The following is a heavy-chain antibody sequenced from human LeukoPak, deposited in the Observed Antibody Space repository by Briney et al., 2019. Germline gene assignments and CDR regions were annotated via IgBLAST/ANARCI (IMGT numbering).Heavy chain of an antibody. CDR2: IREDESEK. CDR3: ARVGCSSTSCYALGY. V-gene: IGHV3-7*01. CDR1: GFTFSSYW. J-gene: IGHJ4*02. D-gene: IGHD2-2*01. Sequence: GGSLRLSCAASGFTFSSYWMSWVRQAPGKGLEWVANIREDESEKYYVDSVRGRFTISRDNAKNSLYLQMNSLRAEDTAVYYCARVGCSSTSCYALGYWGQGTLVTVSS.